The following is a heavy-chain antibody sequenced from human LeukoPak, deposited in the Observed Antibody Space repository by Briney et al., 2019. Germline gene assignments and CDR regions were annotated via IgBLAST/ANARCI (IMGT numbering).Heavy chain of an antibody. CDR2: ISYDGSNK. CDR1: GFTFSTYG. Sequence: GRSLRLSCTVSGFTFSTYGMHWVRQAPGKGLEWVAIISYDGSNKYYADSVKGRFTISRDNSKNTLYLQMNSLRAEDTAVYYCATSGWWGYFDYWGQGTLVTVSS. CDR3: ATSGWWGYFDY. D-gene: IGHD6-19*01. V-gene: IGHV3-30*03. J-gene: IGHJ4*02.